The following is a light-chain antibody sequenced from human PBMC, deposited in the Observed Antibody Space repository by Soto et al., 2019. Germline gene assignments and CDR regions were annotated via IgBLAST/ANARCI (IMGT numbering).Light chain of an antibody. J-gene: IGLJ2*01. CDR3: SSSTDTDTLVI. CDR1: SSDVGGYNY. V-gene: IGLV2-14*01. CDR2: EVS. Sequence: QSALTQPASVSGSPGQSITISCTGTSSDVGGYNYVSWYQQHPGKAPKLIIYEVSNRPSGVSSRFSGSKSGNTASLTISGLQTEDEASYYCSSSTDTDTLVIFGGGTQLTVL.